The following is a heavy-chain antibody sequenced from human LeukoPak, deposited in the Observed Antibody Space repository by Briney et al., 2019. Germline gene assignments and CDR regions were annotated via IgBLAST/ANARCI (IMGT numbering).Heavy chain of an antibody. Sequence: QPGGSLRLSCAASGFTFSSYGMSWVRQAPGKGLDWVSVISGSGGSTYYADSVKGRFTISRDNSKNTLYLQMNSLRAEDTAVYYCAKDFTGTYYYGSGSYYNWGQGTLVTVSS. CDR2: ISGSGGST. CDR3: AKDFTGTYYYGSGSYYN. V-gene: IGHV3-23*01. CDR1: GFTFSSYG. J-gene: IGHJ4*02. D-gene: IGHD3-10*01.